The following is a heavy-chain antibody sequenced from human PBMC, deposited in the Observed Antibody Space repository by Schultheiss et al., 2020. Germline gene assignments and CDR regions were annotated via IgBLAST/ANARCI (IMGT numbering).Heavy chain of an antibody. V-gene: IGHV3-30*04. CDR3: ARVSVTTADY. CDR2: ISYDGSNK. D-gene: IGHD4-17*01. J-gene: IGHJ4*02. CDR1: GFTFDDYA. Sequence: GGSLRLSCAASGFTFDDYAMHWVRQAPGKGLEWVAVISYDGSNKYYADSVKGRFTISRDNSKNTLYLQMNSLRAGDTAVYYCARVSVTTADYWGQGTLVTVS.